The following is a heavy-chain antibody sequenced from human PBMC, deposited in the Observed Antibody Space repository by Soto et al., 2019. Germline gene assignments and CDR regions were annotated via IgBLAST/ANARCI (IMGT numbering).Heavy chain of an antibody. J-gene: IGHJ4*02. D-gene: IGHD1-1*01. Sequence: SETLSLTCTVSGDSVSSGNFYWGWIRQPPGKGLEWIGFIAYTGTTHYNPSLRSRVTISVDTSRNQFSLKLSSVTAADTAVYFCANWYKKNIDYWGQGTLVTVSS. CDR2: IAYTGTT. CDR3: ANWYKKNIDY. V-gene: IGHV4-61*01. CDR1: GDSVSSGNFY.